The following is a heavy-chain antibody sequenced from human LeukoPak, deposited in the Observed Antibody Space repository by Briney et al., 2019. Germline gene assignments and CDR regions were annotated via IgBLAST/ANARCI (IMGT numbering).Heavy chain of an antibody. Sequence: GGSLRLSCAASGFTFSGYGMHWVRQAPGKGLEWLAVISYDGSNKYYADSVKGRFTISRDNSKNTLYLQMNSLRAEDTAVYYCAKDGSRYYYDSSGYPPCFDYWGQGTLVTVSS. CDR1: GFTFSGYG. V-gene: IGHV3-30*18. J-gene: IGHJ4*02. CDR3: AKDGSRYYYDSSGYPPCFDY. CDR2: ISYDGSNK. D-gene: IGHD3-22*01.